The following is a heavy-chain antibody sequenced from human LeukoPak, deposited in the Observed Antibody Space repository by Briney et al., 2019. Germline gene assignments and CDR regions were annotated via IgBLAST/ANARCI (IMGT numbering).Heavy chain of an antibody. V-gene: IGHV1-8*01. D-gene: IGHD2-15*01. Sequence: ASVKVSCKASGYTFTSYDINWVRQATGQGLEWMGWMNPNSGNTGYAQKFQGRVTMTRNTSISTAYMELSSLRSEDTAVYYCARAPQACGSCHTNWFDPWGRGTLVTVSS. CDR3: ARAPQACGSCHTNWFDP. J-gene: IGHJ5*02. CDR1: GYTFTSYD. CDR2: MNPNSGNT.